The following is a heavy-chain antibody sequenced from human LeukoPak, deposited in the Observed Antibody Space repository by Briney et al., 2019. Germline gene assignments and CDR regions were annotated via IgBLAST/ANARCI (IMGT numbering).Heavy chain of an antibody. V-gene: IGHV3-11*06. CDR1: GLTFSDYY. D-gene: IGHD3-3*01. CDR2: ISISSSYT. J-gene: IGHJ3*02. Sequence: GGSLRLSFAASGLTFSDYYMSWIRQAPGKGLERVSYISISSSYTNYADSVKGRFTISRDNAKNSLYLQMNSLRAEDTAVYYCAGDFGSSHIPDAFDIWGQGTMVTVSS. CDR3: AGDFGSSHIPDAFDI.